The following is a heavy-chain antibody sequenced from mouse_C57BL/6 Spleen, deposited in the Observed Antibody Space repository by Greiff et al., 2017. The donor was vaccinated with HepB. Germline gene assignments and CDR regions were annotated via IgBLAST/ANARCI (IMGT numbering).Heavy chain of an antibody. CDR3: ARSGDMVTTGDFDY. V-gene: IGHV1-82*01. J-gene: IGHJ2*01. CDR2: IYPGDGDT. D-gene: IGHD2-2*01. Sequence: QVQLQQSGPELVKPGASVKISCKASGYAFSSSWMNWVKQRPGKGLEWIVRIYPGDGDTNYNGKFKGKATLTADKSSSTAYMQLSSLTSEDSAVYFCARSGDMVTTGDFDYWGQGTTLTVSS. CDR1: GYAFSSSW.